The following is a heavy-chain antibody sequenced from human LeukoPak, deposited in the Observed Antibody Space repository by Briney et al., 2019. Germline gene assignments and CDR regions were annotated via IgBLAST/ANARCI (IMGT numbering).Heavy chain of an antibody. Sequence: SSETLSLTCTVAGGSISSHYWSWIRQPPGKGLEWIGYISSIGSTNYNPSLKSRVTISVDTSKNQFSLKLTSVTAADTAVYFCARDPTTVTKGLDIWGQGTMVTVSS. CDR1: GGSISSHY. CDR3: ARDPTTVTKGLDI. V-gene: IGHV4-59*11. D-gene: IGHD4-17*01. J-gene: IGHJ3*02. CDR2: ISSIGST.